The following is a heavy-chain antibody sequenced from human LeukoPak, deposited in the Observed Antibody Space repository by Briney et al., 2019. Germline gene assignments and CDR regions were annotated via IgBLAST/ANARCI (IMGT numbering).Heavy chain of an antibody. Sequence: GASVKVSCKASGYTFTSYYMHWVRHAPGQGLEWMGIINPSGGSTSYAQKFQGRVTMTRDTSTSTVYMELSSLRSEDTAVYYCARGGLVLLWFGELGIDWFDRWGQGTLVTVSA. J-gene: IGHJ5*02. CDR1: GYTFTSYY. CDR3: ARGGLVLLWFGELGIDWFDR. V-gene: IGHV1-46*01. CDR2: INPSGGST. D-gene: IGHD3-10*01.